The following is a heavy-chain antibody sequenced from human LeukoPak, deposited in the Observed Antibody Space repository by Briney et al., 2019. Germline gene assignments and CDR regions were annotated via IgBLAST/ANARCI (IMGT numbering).Heavy chain of an antibody. V-gene: IGHV1-18*01. CDR2: ISPHNGQT. Sequence: ASVKVSCKAAGYMFTFYGITWVRHAPGQGLEWVGWISPHNGQTLYAHEVQGRVIMTTDASTTTAYLELKSLRSDDTAVYYCAKIREHDLEVLWGQGTLVTVSS. D-gene: IGHD1-26*01. CDR1: GYMFTFYG. CDR3: AKIREHDLEVL. J-gene: IGHJ4*02.